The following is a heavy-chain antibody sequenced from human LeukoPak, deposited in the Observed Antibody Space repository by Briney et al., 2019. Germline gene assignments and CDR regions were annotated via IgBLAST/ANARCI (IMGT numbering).Heavy chain of an antibody. CDR3: ARLNCSSTSCYNDY. Sequence: SETLSLTCTVSGGSISSYYWSWIRQPPGKGLEWIGYIYYSGSTNYNPSLKSRVTISVDTSKNQFSLKLSSVTAADTAVYYCARLNCSSTSCYNDYWGQGTLVTASS. V-gene: IGHV4-59*01. CDR2: IYYSGST. CDR1: GGSISSYY. D-gene: IGHD2-2*02. J-gene: IGHJ4*02.